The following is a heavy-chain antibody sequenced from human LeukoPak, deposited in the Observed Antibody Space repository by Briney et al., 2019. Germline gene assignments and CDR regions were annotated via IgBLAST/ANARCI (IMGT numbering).Heavy chain of an antibody. V-gene: IGHV4-34*01. CDR3: ARGLEKMN. J-gene: IGHJ4*02. Sequence: GSLRLSCAASGFTFSNAWMSWVRQAPGKGLEWIGEIDDSGSTNFHPSLRSRVTISVDTSKNQFSLRLSSLTAADTAVYYCARGLEKMNWGQGTLVTVSS. D-gene: IGHD1-1*01. CDR2: IDDSGST. CDR1: GFTFSNAW.